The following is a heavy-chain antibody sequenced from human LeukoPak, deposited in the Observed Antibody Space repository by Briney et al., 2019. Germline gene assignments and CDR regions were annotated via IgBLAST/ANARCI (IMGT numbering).Heavy chain of an antibody. D-gene: IGHD6-6*01. J-gene: IGHJ4*02. CDR3: ARRTPNSSSSFDY. Sequence: PSETLSLTCTVSGYSISSAYYWGWIRQPPGKGLEWIGTIYHSGSTSYNPSLKSRVTISVDTSKNLFSLKLSSVTAADTAVYYCARRTPNSSSSFDYWGQGTLVTVSS. CDR2: IYHSGST. V-gene: IGHV4-38-2*02. CDR1: GYSISSAYY.